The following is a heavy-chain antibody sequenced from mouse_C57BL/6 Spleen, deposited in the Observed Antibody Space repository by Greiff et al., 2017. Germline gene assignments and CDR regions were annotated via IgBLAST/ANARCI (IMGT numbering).Heavy chain of an antibody. CDR2: IYIGNGYT. J-gene: IGHJ4*01. CDR1: GYTFTSYG. V-gene: IGHV1-58*01. CDR3: ARVKDRTGYAMDY. Sequence: EVMLVESGAELVRPGSSVKMSCKTSGYTFTSYGINWVKQRPGQGLEWIGYIYIGNGYTEYNEKFKGQAQLTSDTSSSTAYMQLSSLTSEDSAIYFCARVKDRTGYAMDYWGQGTSVTVSS.